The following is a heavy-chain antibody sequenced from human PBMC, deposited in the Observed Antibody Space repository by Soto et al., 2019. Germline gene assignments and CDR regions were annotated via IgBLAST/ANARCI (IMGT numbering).Heavy chain of an antibody. CDR1: GYTFTSYG. Sequence: EASVKVSCKASGYTFTSYGISWVRQAPGQGLEWMGWISAYNGNTNYAQKLQGRVTMTTDTSTSTAYMELRSLRSDDTAVYYCARLEYYDIIYGMDVWGQGTTVTVSS. CDR3: ARLEYYDIIYGMDV. CDR2: ISAYNGNT. V-gene: IGHV1-18*01. D-gene: IGHD3-9*01. J-gene: IGHJ6*02.